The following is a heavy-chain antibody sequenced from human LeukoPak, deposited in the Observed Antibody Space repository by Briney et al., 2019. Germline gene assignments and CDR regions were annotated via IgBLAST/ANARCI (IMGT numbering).Heavy chain of an antibody. CDR1: GYTFTSYG. V-gene: IGHV1-18*01. CDR3: ARDWDCGGDCSPGPEFDY. CDR2: ISAYNGNT. Sequence: GASVKVSCKASGYTFTSYGISWVRQAPGQGLEWMGWISAYNGNTNYAQKLQGRVTMTTDTSTSTAYMELRSLRSDDTAVYYCARDWDCGGDCSPGPEFDYWGQGTLVTVSS. D-gene: IGHD2-21*02. J-gene: IGHJ4*02.